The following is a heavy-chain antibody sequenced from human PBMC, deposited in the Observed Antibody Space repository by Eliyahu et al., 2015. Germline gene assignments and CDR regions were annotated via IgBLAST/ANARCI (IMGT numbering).Heavy chain of an antibody. CDR2: IWYDGSNQ. V-gene: IGHV3-33*08. CDR3: ARDHDYSGNYLED. Sequence: QVRLVESGGGVVQPGRSLXLSXSASGFPFSXSAMHWVRQAPGKGLEWVAIIWYDGSNQYYADSVKGRFTISRDNSKNTVSLQMNSLRGEDTAIYYCARDHDYSGNYLEDWGQGTLVAVFS. D-gene: IGHD4-23*01. J-gene: IGHJ4*02. CDR1: GFPFSXSA.